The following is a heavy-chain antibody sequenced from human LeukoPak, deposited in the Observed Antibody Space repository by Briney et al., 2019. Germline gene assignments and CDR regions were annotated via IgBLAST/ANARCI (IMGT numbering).Heavy chain of an antibody. Sequence: KTGGSLRLSCAASGFTFSSYSMNWVRQAPGKGLEWVSSISSSSCYIYYADSVKGRFTISRDNAKNSLYLQMNSLRAEDTAVYYCARDHVDTAMATTYFDYWGQGTLVTVSS. CDR3: ARDHVDTAMATTYFDY. V-gene: IGHV3-21*01. CDR2: ISSSSCYI. D-gene: IGHD5-18*01. J-gene: IGHJ4*02. CDR1: GFTFSSYS.